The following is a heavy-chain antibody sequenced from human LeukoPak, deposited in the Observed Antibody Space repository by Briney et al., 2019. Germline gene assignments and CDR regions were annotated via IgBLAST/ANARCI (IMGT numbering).Heavy chain of an antibody. D-gene: IGHD3-10*01. Sequence: GGSLRLSCAASGFTFSSYAMNWVRQAPGKGLEWVSYISSSSSTIYYADSVKGRFTISRDNAKNSLYLQMNSLRAEDTAVYYCARVGGYYGSGSYYNPFDYWGQGTLVTVSS. CDR1: GFTFSSYA. CDR2: ISSSSSTI. J-gene: IGHJ4*02. V-gene: IGHV3-48*01. CDR3: ARVGGYYGSGSYYNPFDY.